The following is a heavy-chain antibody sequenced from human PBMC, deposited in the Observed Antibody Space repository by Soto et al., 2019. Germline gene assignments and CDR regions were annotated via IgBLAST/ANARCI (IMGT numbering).Heavy chain of an antibody. CDR1: GFTFSSNA. Sequence: SVGSLRLSCAASGFTFSSNAMTWVRQAPGKGLEWVSVITNTGANKIYADSVKGRFTISRVNSKNTLYLQMNSLGAEDTAIYYCARASGESYPGSRVFDSWGQGTRVTVSS. V-gene: IGHV3-23*01. CDR2: ITNTGANK. CDR3: ARASGESYPGSRVFDS. D-gene: IGHD3-10*01. J-gene: IGHJ4*02.